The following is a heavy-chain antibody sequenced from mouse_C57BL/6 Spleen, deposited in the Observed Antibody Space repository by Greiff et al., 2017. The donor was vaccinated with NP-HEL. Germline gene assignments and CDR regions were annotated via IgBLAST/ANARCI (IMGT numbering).Heavy chain of an antibody. V-gene: IGHV1-82*01. J-gene: IGHJ1*03. CDR3: ARERFITTVVGGYFDV. CDR1: GYAFSSSW. CDR2: IYPGDGDT. D-gene: IGHD1-1*01. Sequence: VQLQQSGPELVKPGASVKISCKASGYAFSSSWMNWVKQRPGKGLEWIGRIYPGDGDTNYNGKFKGKATLTADKSSSTAYMQLSSLTSEDSAVYFWARERFITTVVGGYFDVWGTGTTVTVSS.